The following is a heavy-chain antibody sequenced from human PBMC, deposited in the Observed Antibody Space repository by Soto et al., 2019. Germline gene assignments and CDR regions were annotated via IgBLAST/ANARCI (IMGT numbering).Heavy chain of an antibody. Sequence: SETLSLTCTVSGGSISSYYWSWIRQPPGKGLEWIGYIYYSGSTNYNPSLKSRVTISVDTSKNQFSLKLSSVTAADTAVYYCARVLSRYSYGYYYYGMDVWGQGTTVTVSS. V-gene: IGHV4-59*01. CDR2: IYYSGST. CDR1: GGSISSYY. CDR3: ARVLSRYSYGYYYYGMDV. J-gene: IGHJ6*02. D-gene: IGHD5-18*01.